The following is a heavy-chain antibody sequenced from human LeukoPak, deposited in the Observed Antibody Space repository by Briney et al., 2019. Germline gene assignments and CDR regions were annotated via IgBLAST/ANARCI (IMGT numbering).Heavy chain of an antibody. Sequence: PGGSLRLSCAASGFTVSSNYMSWVRQAPGKGLEWVSVIYSGGSTYYADSVKGRFTISRDNSKNTLYLQMNSLRAEDMAVYYCAKDLEQQLGSYWGQGTLVTVSS. D-gene: IGHD6-13*01. V-gene: IGHV3-53*01. CDR2: IYSGGST. CDR3: AKDLEQQLGSY. CDR1: GFTVSSNY. J-gene: IGHJ4*02.